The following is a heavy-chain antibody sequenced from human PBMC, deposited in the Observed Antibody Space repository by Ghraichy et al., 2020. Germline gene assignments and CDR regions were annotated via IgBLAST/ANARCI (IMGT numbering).Heavy chain of an antibody. V-gene: IGHV3-23*01. J-gene: IGHJ4*02. CDR1: GFTFSSYA. Sequence: GGTLRLSCAASGFTFSSYAMNWVRQAPGKGLEWVSAFSATGVSTYYADSVKGRFTISRDNSKNTLYLQMNSLRAEDTAIYYCAKDRKAYSTSFDYWGQGTLVTVSS. D-gene: IGHD6-13*01. CDR3: AKDRKAYSTSFDY. CDR2: FSATGVST.